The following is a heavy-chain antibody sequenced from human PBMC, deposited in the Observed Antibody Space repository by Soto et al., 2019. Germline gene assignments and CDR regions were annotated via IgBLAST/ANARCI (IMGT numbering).Heavy chain of an antibody. J-gene: IGHJ4*02. CDR2: INPNSGGT. Sequence: GASVKVSCKASGYTFTGYYIHWVRQAPGQGLEWMGWINPNSGGTNYAQKFQGWVTMTRDTSISTAYMELSRLRSDDTAVYYFASGEPSPPSGNGYRGPGLLVTVSS. D-gene: IGHD6-19*01. CDR1: GYTFTGYY. CDR3: ASGEPSPPSGNGY. V-gene: IGHV1-2*04.